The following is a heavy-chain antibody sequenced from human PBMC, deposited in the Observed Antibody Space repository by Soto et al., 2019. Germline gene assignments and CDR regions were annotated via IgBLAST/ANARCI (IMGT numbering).Heavy chain of an antibody. J-gene: IGHJ6*02. CDR2: IYPFDSDT. CDR1: EYTFTHYW. Sequence: GESLKISCKGSEYTFTHYWIGWVRQVPGKGLEWMGNIYPFDSDTRYSPPFQGQVTISADKSINTAYLQWSSLRASDTAIYYCARLSTSPSKDLSYSYFSIDVWGLGTTVTVYS. CDR3: ARLSTSPSKDLSYSYFSIDV. D-gene: IGHD2-15*01. V-gene: IGHV5-51*01.